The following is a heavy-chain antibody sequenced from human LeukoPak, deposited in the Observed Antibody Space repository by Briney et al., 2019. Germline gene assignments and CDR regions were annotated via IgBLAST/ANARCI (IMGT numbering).Heavy chain of an antibody. CDR2: ISAYNGNT. V-gene: IGHV1-18*01. CDR3: ARVLYGDYHFDY. J-gene: IGHJ4*02. D-gene: IGHD4-17*01. Sequence: EASVKVSCKASGYTFTSYAITWVRQAPGQGLEWMGWISAYNGNTNYAQKLQGRVTMTTDTSTSTAYMELRSLRSDGTAVYYCARVLYGDYHFDYWGQGTLVTVSS. CDR1: GYTFTSYA.